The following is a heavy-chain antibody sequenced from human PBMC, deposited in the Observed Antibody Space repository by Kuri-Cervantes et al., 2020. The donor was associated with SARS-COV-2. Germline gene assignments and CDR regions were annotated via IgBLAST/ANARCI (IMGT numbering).Heavy chain of an antibody. J-gene: IGHJ4*02. V-gene: IGHV1-69*05. CDR2: IIPIFGTA. CDR3: ARAFVLGYCSSTSCYTLNFDY. CDR1: GGTFSSYV. Sequence: SVKVSCKASGGTFSSYVISWVRQAPGQGLEWMGGIIPIFGTANYAQKFQGRVTITTDESTSTAYMELSRLRSDDTAVYYCARAFVLGYCSSTSCYTLNFDYWGQGTLVTVSS. D-gene: IGHD2-2*02.